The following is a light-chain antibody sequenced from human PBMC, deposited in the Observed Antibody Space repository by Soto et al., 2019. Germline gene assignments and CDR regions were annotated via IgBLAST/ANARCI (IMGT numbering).Light chain of an antibody. CDR2: EVS. CDR1: SSDVGSYNL. V-gene: IGLV2-23*02. CDR3: CSYAGSSTFVV. Sequence: QSALPQPASVSGSPGQSITISCTGTSSDVGSYNLVSWYQQHPGKAPKLMIYEVSKPPSGVSNRFSGSKSGNTASLTISGLQAEYEADYYCCSYAGSSTFVVFGGGTKLTVL. J-gene: IGLJ2*01.